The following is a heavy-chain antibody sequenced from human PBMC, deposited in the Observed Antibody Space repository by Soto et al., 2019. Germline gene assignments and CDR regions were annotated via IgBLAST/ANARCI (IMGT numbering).Heavy chain of an antibody. CDR1: GYTLTELS. J-gene: IGHJ4*02. CDR2: FDPEDGET. Sequence: ASVKVSCKVSGYTLTELSMHWVRQAPGKGLEWMGGFDPEDGETIYAQKFQGRVTMTEDTSTDTAYMELSSLRSEDTAVYYCAPILRGGGSYYFDYWGQGTLVTVSS. CDR3: APILRGGGSYYFDY. V-gene: IGHV1-24*01. D-gene: IGHD1-26*01.